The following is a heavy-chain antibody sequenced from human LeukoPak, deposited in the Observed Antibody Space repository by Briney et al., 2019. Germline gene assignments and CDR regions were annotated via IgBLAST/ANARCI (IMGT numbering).Heavy chain of an antibody. CDR2: ISAYNGNT. CDR1: GYTFTNYY. CDR3: ARVKTSSSSWAFDI. Sequence: GASVKVSCKASGYTFTNYYIHWVRQAPGQGLEWMGWISAYNGNTNYAQKLQGRVTMTTDTSTSTAYMELRSLRSDDTAVYYCARVKTSSSSWAFDIWGQGTMVTVSS. D-gene: IGHD6-13*01. V-gene: IGHV1-18*04. J-gene: IGHJ3*02.